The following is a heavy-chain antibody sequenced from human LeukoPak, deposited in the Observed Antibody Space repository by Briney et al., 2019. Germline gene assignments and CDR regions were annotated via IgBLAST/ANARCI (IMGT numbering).Heavy chain of an antibody. CDR2: ISAYNGNT. J-gene: IGHJ4*02. D-gene: IGHD2-15*01. CDR3: ARDPPEADDHDDY. CDR1: GYTFTSYG. V-gene: IGHV1-18*01. Sequence: GASVKVSCKASGYTFTSYGISWVRQAPGQGLEWMGWISAYNGNTNYAQKLQGRVTMTTDTSTSTAYTELRSLRSDDTAVYYCARDPPEADDHDDYWGQGTLVTVSS.